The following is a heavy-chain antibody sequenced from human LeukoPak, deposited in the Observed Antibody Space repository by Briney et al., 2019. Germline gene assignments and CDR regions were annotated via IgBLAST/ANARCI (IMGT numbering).Heavy chain of an antibody. D-gene: IGHD3-22*01. Sequence: GASVKVSCKASGYTFTSYAMHWVRQAPGQRREWMGWINAGNGNTKYSQEFQGRVTITRDTSASTAYMELSRLRSEDMAVYYCARAGKIHIHWLHYYDSSGYYDYWGQGTLVTVSS. V-gene: IGHV1-3*03. CDR3: ARAGKIHIHWLHYYDSSGYYDY. CDR1: GYTFTSYA. J-gene: IGHJ4*02. CDR2: INAGNGNT.